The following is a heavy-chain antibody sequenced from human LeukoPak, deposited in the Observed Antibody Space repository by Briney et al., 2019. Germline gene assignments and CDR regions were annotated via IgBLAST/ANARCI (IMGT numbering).Heavy chain of an antibody. D-gene: IGHD2-2*02. CDR2: IYTSGST. CDR1: GGSISSGSYY. J-gene: IGHJ3*02. V-gene: IGHV4-61*02. Sequence: PSETLSLTCTVSGGSISSGSYYWSWIRQPAGKGLEWIGRIYTSGSTNYNPSLKSRVTISVDTSKNQFSLKLSSVTAADTAVYYCAREYIVVVPAAIRPFDIWGQGTMVTVSS. CDR3: AREYIVVVPAAIRPFDI.